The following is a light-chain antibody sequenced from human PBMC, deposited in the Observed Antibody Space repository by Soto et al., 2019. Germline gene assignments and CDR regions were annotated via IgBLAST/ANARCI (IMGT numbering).Light chain of an antibody. Sequence: DIQMTQSPSTLSGSVGDRVTITCRASQTISSWLAWYQQKPGKAPKLLIYKASTLKSGVPSRFSGSGSGTEFTLTISILQPDDFATDYCQHYNSYSEAFGHGTKVELK. CDR3: QHYNSYSEA. CDR2: KAS. CDR1: QTISSW. J-gene: IGKJ1*01. V-gene: IGKV1-5*03.